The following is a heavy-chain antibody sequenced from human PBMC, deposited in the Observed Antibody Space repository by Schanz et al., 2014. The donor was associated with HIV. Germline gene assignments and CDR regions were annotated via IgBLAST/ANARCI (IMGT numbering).Heavy chain of an antibody. CDR1: GDSFSNLG. D-gene: IGHD6-13*01. Sequence: QVQLVQSGAEVKKPGSSVKISCKASGDSFSNLGINWVRQAPGQGLEWMGGIIPLFGATNYAPKFQDRVTIIADEAASTAYMELNSLRSEDTAVYYCARRGPIAAIDFSLDPWGQGTLVTVSS. CDR3: ARRGPIAAIDFSLDP. CDR2: IIPLFGAT. J-gene: IGHJ5*02. V-gene: IGHV1-69*01.